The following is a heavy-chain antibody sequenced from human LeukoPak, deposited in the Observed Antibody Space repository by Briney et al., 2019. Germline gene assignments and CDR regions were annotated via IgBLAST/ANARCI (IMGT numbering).Heavy chain of an antibody. J-gene: IGHJ4*02. CDR1: GGSISSYY. CDR3: ARAFDYYDSSGYNFDY. D-gene: IGHD3-22*01. Sequence: SETLSLTCTVSGGSISSYYWSWIRQPPGKGLEWIGYIYYRVSSSYNPSLKSRVTISVDTSKNQLSLKLSSVTAADTAVYYCARAFDYYDSSGYNFDYWGQGTLVTVSS. CDR2: IYYRVSS. V-gene: IGHV4-59*01.